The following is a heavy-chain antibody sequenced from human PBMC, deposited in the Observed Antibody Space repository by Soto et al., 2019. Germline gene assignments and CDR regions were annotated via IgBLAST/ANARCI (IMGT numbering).Heavy chain of an antibody. V-gene: IGHV3-48*03. J-gene: IGHJ6*02. D-gene: IGHD3-3*01. CDR3: ARAPYYDFWSGRPYYYYGMDV. Sequence: PGGSLRLSCAASGFTFSSYEMNWVRQAPGKGLEWVSYISSSGSTIYYADSVKGRFTISRDNAKNSLYLQMNSLRAEDTAVYYCARAPYYDFWSGRPYYYYGMDVWGQGTTVTVSS. CDR2: ISSSGSTI. CDR1: GFTFSSYE.